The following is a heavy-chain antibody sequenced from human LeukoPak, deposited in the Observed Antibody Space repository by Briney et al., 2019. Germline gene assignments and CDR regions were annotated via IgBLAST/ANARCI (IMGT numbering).Heavy chain of an antibody. CDR3: ARVQPHYYDSSGYPPDY. Sequence: GGSLRLSCAASGFTFSDYYMSWIRQAPGKGPEWVSYISSSGSTIYYADSVKGRFTISRDNAKNSLYLQMNSLRAEDTAVYYCARVQPHYYDSSGYPPDYWGQGTLVTVSS. V-gene: IGHV3-11*01. J-gene: IGHJ4*02. D-gene: IGHD3-22*01. CDR2: ISSSGSTI. CDR1: GFTFSDYY.